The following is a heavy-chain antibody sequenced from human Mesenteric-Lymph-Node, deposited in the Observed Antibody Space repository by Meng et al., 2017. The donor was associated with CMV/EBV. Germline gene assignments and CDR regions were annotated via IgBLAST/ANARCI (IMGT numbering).Heavy chain of an antibody. V-gene: IGHV3-33*06. Sequence: GESLKISCAASGFTFSDYYMSWVRQAPGKGLEWVAVIWYDGSNKYYADSVKGRFTISRDNSKNTLYLQMNSLRAEDTAVYYCAKDLSSRGGYSYGHSKSYYYYGMDVWGQGTTVTVSS. D-gene: IGHD5-18*01. J-gene: IGHJ6*02. CDR1: GFTFSDYY. CDR3: AKDLSSRGGYSYGHSKSYYYYGMDV. CDR2: IWYDGSNK.